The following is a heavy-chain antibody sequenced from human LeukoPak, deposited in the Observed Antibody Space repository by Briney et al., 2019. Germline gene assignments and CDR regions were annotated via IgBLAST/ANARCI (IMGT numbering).Heavy chain of an antibody. CDR1: GFTFDDYA. Sequence: GRSLRLSCAASGFTFDDYAMHWVRQAPGKGLEWVSGISWNSGSIGYADSVKGRFTISRDNAKNSLYLQMNSLRAEDTALYYCAKDISGHYYDSSGYYYHWGQGTLVTVSS. CDR2: ISWNSGSI. CDR3: AKDISGHYYDSSGYYYH. V-gene: IGHV3-9*01. J-gene: IGHJ5*02. D-gene: IGHD3-22*01.